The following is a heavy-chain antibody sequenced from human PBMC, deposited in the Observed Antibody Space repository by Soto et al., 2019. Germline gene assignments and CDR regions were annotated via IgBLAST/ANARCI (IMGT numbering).Heavy chain of an antibody. CDR3: ARSDWFAP. V-gene: IGHV3-74*01. CDR1: GITINGYW. CDR2: IKSDGSVT. Sequence: EVQLVESGGGLVQPGGSLKLSCAASGITINGYWMSWVRQVPGKGLVWVSRIKSDGSVTSYADPVKGRFTISRDNAKNTLYLQMNSLRAEDTAVYYCARSDWFAPWGQGTLVTVSS. J-gene: IGHJ5*02.